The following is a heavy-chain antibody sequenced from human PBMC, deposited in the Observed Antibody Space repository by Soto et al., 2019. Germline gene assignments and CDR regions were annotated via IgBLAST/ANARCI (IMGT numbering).Heavy chain of an antibody. D-gene: IGHD2-2*01. Sequence: PGGSLRLSCAASGFTFSSYWMSWVRQAPGKGLEWVANIKQDGSEKYYVDSVKGRFTISRDNAKNSLYLQMNSLRAEDTAVYYCAIPGSCSSTSCYSGQHDAFDIWGQGTMVTVSS. CDR1: GFTFSSYW. CDR2: IKQDGSEK. J-gene: IGHJ3*02. V-gene: IGHV3-7*03. CDR3: AIPGSCSSTSCYSGQHDAFDI.